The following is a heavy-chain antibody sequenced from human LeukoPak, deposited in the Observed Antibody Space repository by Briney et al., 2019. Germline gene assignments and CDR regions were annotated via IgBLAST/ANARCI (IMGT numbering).Heavy chain of an antibody. Sequence: GGSLRLSCAASGFTVSSNYMSWVRQAPGKGLEWVSVIYSGGSTYYADSVKGRFTISRDNSKNTLYLQMNSLRAEDTAVYYCATAPRGYYYDSSGYGYFDYWGQGTLVTVSS. CDR3: ATAPRGYYYDSSGYGYFDY. D-gene: IGHD3-22*01. CDR1: GFTVSSNY. CDR2: IYSGGST. V-gene: IGHV3-66*02. J-gene: IGHJ4*02.